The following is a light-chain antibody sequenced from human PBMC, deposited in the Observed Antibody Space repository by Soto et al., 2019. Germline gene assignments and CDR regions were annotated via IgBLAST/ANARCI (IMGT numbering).Light chain of an antibody. V-gene: IGKV3D-20*02. CDR2: DTS. CDR3: QQHSHWPPWT. Sequence: EIVLTQSPGTLSLSPGERATLSCRTSQTLSSSFLAWYQQTPGQAPRLLIYDTSTRAIDIPDRFSGSGSGTDFTLTISRLEPEDFAVYYCQQHSHWPPWTFGQGTRVEIQ. CDR1: QTLSSSF. J-gene: IGKJ1*01.